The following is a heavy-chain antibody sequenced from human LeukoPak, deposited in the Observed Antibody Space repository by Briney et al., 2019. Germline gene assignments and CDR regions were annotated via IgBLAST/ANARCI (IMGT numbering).Heavy chain of an antibody. Sequence: PSETLSLTCTVSGGSISSSSYYWGWIRQPPGKGLEWSGSIYYSGSTYYNPSLKSRVTISVDTSKNQFSLKLSSVTAEDTAVYYCARRVSGYPIDWFDPWGQGTLVTVSS. CDR1: GGSISSSSYY. J-gene: IGHJ5*02. CDR3: ARRVSGYPIDWFDP. V-gene: IGHV4-39*01. CDR2: IYYSGST. D-gene: IGHD5-12*01.